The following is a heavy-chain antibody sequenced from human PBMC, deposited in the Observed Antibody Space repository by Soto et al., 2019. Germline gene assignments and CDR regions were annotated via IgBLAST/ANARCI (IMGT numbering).Heavy chain of an antibody. D-gene: IGHD6-13*01. CDR3: ASTSPAADQNFIFDY. CDR1: GYTFTSYD. Sequence: QVQLVQSGAEVKKPGASVKVSCKASGYTFTSYDINWVRQATGQGLEWMGWMNPNSGNTGYAQKFQGRVTMTRNTSISTAYTELSSLRSEDTAVYYCASTSPAADQNFIFDYWGQGTLVTVSS. CDR2: MNPNSGNT. V-gene: IGHV1-8*01. J-gene: IGHJ4*02.